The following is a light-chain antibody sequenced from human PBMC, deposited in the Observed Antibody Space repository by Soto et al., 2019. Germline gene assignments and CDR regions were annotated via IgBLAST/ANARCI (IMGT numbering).Light chain of an antibody. CDR2: GAS. Sequence: EVVLTQSPATLSLSPGERATLSCRASHGIGSYLAWYQQKPGQAPRLLIYGASSRATGIPDRFSGSASGTDFTLTITRLEPEDFAVFYCQQYGSSEIIFGQGTRLEIK. CDR1: HGIGSY. CDR3: QQYGSSEII. J-gene: IGKJ5*01. V-gene: IGKV3-20*01.